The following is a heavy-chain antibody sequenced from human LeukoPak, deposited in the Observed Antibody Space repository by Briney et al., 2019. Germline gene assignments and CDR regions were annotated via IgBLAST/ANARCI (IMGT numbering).Heavy chain of an antibody. D-gene: IGHD3-10*01. Sequence: PSETLSLTCAVYGGSFSGYYWSWIRQPPGKGLEWIGEINHSGSTNYSPSLKSRVTISVDTSKNQFSLKLSSVTAADTAVYYCARASSRRRFGELRRSGAFDIWGQGTMVTVSS. V-gene: IGHV4-34*01. CDR3: ARASSRRRFGELRRSGAFDI. CDR1: GGSFSGYY. J-gene: IGHJ3*02. CDR2: INHSGST.